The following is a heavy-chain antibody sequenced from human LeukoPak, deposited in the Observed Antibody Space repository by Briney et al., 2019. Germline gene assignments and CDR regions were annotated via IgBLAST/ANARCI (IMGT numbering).Heavy chain of an antibody. CDR1: GGSISSYY. D-gene: IGHD3-10*01. Sequence: SETLSLTCTVSGGSISSYYWSWIRQPAGKGLEWIGRIYTSGSTNYNPSPKSRVTMSVDTSKNQFSLKLSSVTAADTAVYYCARDLEHGHYYGSGSYSLSYNWFDPWGQGTLVTVSS. V-gene: IGHV4-4*07. J-gene: IGHJ5*02. CDR3: ARDLEHGHYYGSGSYSLSYNWFDP. CDR2: IYTSGST.